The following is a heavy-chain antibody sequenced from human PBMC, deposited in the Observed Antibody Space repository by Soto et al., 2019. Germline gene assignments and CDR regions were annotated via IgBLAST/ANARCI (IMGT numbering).Heavy chain of an antibody. CDR2: IYPGDSHT. J-gene: IGHJ5*02. CDR1: GYSFTTYW. CDR3: ARLGDNNYQYKYNWFDP. D-gene: IGHD4-4*01. V-gene: IGHV5-51*01. Sequence: PGESRKISCTGSGYSFTTYWIAWVRQMPGKGLEWMGIIYPGDSHTQYSPSFQGQVTISADKSISTAYLQWSSLKASDTAMYYCARLGDNNYQYKYNWFDPWGQGTLVTVS.